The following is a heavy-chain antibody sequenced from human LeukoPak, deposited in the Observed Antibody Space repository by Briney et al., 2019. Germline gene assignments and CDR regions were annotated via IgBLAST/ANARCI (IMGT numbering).Heavy chain of an antibody. Sequence: SETLSLTCTVSGGSISSSSYYWGWIRQPPGKGLEWIGSIYYSGSTYYNPSLKSRVTISVDTSKNQFSLKLSSVIAADTAVFYCASGTWGFYDTTVGVYWGQGTLVTVSS. CDR3: ASGTWGFYDTTVGVY. D-gene: IGHD3-22*01. CDR2: IYYSGST. CDR1: GGSISSSSYY. V-gene: IGHV4-39*07. J-gene: IGHJ4*02.